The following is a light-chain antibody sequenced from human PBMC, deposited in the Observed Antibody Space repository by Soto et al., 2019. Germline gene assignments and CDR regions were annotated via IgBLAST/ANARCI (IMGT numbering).Light chain of an antibody. CDR2: GSS. V-gene: IGKV3-20*01. Sequence: EIVLTQSPGTLSLSPGERATLSCRASQRISSGYLAWYQQKPGPAPRLLIYGSSSRATGFPDRFSGSGSGTDFTLTISRLEPEESAVYFCQQYGSASGTFGQGTKLEIK. CDR1: QRISSGY. J-gene: IGKJ2*01. CDR3: QQYGSASGT.